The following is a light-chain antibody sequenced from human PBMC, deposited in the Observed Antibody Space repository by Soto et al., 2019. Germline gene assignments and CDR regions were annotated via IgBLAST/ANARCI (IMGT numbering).Light chain of an antibody. CDR3: QQRSNWLWT. J-gene: IGKJ1*01. CDR2: DAS. V-gene: IGKV3-11*01. Sequence: EIVLTQSPATLSLSPWERATLSFRASQSVSSYLAWYQQKPGQAPRLLIYDASNRATGIPARFSGSGSGTDFTLTISSLEPEDFAVYYCQQRSNWLWTFGQGTKVDIK. CDR1: QSVSSY.